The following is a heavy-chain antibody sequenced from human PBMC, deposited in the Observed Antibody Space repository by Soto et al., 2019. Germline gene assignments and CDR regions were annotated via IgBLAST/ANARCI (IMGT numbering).Heavy chain of an antibody. CDR1: GFTFSSYA. CDR2: ISGSGGST. J-gene: IGHJ4*02. D-gene: IGHD2-15*01. V-gene: IGHV3-23*01. CDR3: AKDLYCSGGSCYLALVD. Sequence: GGSLRLSCGASGFTFSSYAMSWVRQAPGKGLEWVSAISGSGGSTYYADSVKGRFTISRDNSKNTLYLQMNSLRAEDTAVYYCAKDLYCSGGSCYLALVDWGQGTLVTVYS.